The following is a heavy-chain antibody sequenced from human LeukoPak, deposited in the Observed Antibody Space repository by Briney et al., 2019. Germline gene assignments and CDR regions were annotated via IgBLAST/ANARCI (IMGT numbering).Heavy chain of an antibody. D-gene: IGHD1-26*01. CDR3: ARVEVGATHINAFDI. CDR1: GYTFTSYG. J-gene: IGHJ3*02. Sequence: ASVKVSCKASGYTFTSYGIRWVRQAPGQGLEWMGWISAYNGNTNYAQKLQGRVTMTTDTSTSTAYMELRSLRSDDTAVYYCARVEVGATHINAFDIWGQGTMVTVSS. V-gene: IGHV1-18*01. CDR2: ISAYNGNT.